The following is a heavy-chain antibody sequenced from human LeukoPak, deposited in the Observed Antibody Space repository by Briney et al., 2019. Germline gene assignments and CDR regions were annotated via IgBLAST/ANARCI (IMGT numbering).Heavy chain of an antibody. V-gene: IGHV1-8*01. CDR1: GYTFTNYD. CDR3: ARVWGAIDY. D-gene: IGHD1-26*01. J-gene: IGHJ4*02. CDR2: MNPKSGNT. Sequence: ASVKVSCKASGYTFTNYDINWVRQATGQGLEWMGWMNPKSGNTGSAQRFQGRVTMTRDTSISTAYMELSSLRSEDTAVYYCARVWGAIDYWGQGTLVTVSS.